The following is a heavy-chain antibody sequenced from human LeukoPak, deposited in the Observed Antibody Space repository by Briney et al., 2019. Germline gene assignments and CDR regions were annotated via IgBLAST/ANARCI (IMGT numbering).Heavy chain of an antibody. D-gene: IGHD2-21*02. V-gene: IGHV3-74*01. Sequence: PGGAQRLSCAASGFTFSTYWMHWVRQAPGKGLVWVSVINPEGTTATYADSVKGRFTISRDNAKNTLYLQMDSLRAEDTAIYYCVFFYTALKIPYWGQGGLVTVSS. CDR2: INPEGTTA. CDR1: GFTFSTYW. CDR3: VFFYTALKIPY. J-gene: IGHJ4*02.